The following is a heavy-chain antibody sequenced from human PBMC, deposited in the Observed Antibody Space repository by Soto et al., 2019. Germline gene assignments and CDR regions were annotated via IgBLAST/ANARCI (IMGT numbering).Heavy chain of an antibody. Sequence: EVQLLESGGGLVQPGGSLRLSCAASGFTFSNYAMSWVRQAPGKGLEWVSAISTSGTSTYYADSVKGRFTISRDNSKNTLYLQMNSLRAEDTGLYFCAKAPGYTYGSYNYYPLDVWGQGTTVTVSS. CDR1: GFTFSNYA. J-gene: IGHJ6*02. V-gene: IGHV3-23*01. CDR3: AKAPGYTYGSYNYYPLDV. CDR2: ISTSGTST. D-gene: IGHD5-18*01.